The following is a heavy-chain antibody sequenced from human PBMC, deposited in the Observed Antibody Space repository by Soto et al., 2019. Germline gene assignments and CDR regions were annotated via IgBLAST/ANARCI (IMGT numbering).Heavy chain of an antibody. J-gene: IGHJ4*02. D-gene: IGHD6-6*01. CDR1: GFSLSASGVG. CDR3: AHRVIGPAAPQIDS. V-gene: IGHV2-5*01. CDR2: IFWNDDK. Sequence: QITLKESGPTLVKPTQTLTLTCTFSGFSLSASGVGVAWIRQPPGKALEWLALIFWNDDKFYTSSLRNRLTITKDTSKNQVILTLTNMEPEDAATYYFAHRVIGPAAPQIDSWGPGTLVTVSS.